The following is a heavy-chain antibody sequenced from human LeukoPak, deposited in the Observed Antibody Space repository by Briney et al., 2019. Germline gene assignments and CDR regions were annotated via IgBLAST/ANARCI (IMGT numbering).Heavy chain of an antibody. V-gene: IGHV3-53*01. J-gene: IGHJ4*02. Sequence: GGSLRLPCAASGFTVSSNYMSWVRQAPGKGLEWVSVIYSGGSTYYADSVKGRFTIPRDNSKNTLYLQMNSLRAEGTAVYYCARSANYDFWSGYLGAFDYWGQGTLVTVSS. CDR1: GFTVSSNY. D-gene: IGHD3-3*01. CDR3: ARSANYDFWSGYLGAFDY. CDR2: IYSGGST.